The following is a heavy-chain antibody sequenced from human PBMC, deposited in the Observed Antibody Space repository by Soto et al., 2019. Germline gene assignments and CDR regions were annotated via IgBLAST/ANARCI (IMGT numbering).Heavy chain of an antibody. CDR1: GYSFTTYW. CDR3: ARHEATYYNFYGMEV. CDR2: FHPGESDT. Sequence: PGESLKISCESHGYSFTTYWITWVRQKPGKGLEWVGSFHPGESDTRYSPSFQGQVTISADRSLATAYLQWSSLQAADTAIYYCARHEATYYNFYGMEVWGQGTTVTVSS. V-gene: IGHV5-51*01. J-gene: IGHJ6*02.